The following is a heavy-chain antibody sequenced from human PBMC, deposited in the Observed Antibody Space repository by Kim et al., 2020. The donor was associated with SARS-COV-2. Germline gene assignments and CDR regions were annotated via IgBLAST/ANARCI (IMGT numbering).Heavy chain of an antibody. J-gene: IGHJ6*02. V-gene: IGHV4-59*01. D-gene: IGHD3-3*01. Sequence: PSLKSRVTISVDTSKNQFSRKLSSVTAADTAVYYCARWTIFGVGYGMDVWGQGTTVTVSS. CDR3: ARWTIFGVGYGMDV.